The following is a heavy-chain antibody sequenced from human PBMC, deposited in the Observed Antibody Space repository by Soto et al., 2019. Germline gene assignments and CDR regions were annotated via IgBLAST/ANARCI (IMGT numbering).Heavy chain of an antibody. D-gene: IGHD3-10*01. V-gene: IGHV1-69*10. J-gene: IGHJ6*02. Sequence: ASVKVSCKTSGDKFKKNVFTWVRQAPGQGLEWMGGTIPALGKTHYIEKFQGRVTITVDDATRTVYMEVRDLTSEDTAIYYCARGPFRPSAMDVWGQGTTVTVSS. CDR2: TIPALGKT. CDR3: ARGPFRPSAMDV. CDR1: GDKFKKNV.